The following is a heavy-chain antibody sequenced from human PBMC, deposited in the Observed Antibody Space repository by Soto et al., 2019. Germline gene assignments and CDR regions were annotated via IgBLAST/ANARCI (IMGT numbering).Heavy chain of an antibody. CDR2: IIPIFGTA. Sequence: SVKVSCKASGGTFSSYAVSWVRQAPGQGLEWMGGIIPIFGTANYAQKFQGRVTITADESTSTAYMELSSLRSEDTAVYYCASSGRERGAGQKTPLDYWGQGTLVTVSA. V-gene: IGHV1-69*13. D-gene: IGHD2-15*01. J-gene: IGHJ4*02. CDR1: GGTFSSYA. CDR3: ASSGRERGAGQKTPLDY.